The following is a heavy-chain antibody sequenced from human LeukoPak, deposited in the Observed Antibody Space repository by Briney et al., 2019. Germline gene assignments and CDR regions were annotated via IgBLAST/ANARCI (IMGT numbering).Heavy chain of an antibody. CDR3: ARDGDGVVDSWFDP. V-gene: IGHV4-31*03. CDR2: IYYSGST. Sequence: SETLSLTCTVSGGSISSGGYSWSWIRQHPGKGLEWIGYIYYSGSTYYNPSLKSRVTISVDTSKNQFSLKLSSVTAADTAVYYCARDGDGVVDSWFDPGGQGTLVTVS. D-gene: IGHD4-17*01. CDR1: GGSISSGGYS. J-gene: IGHJ5*02.